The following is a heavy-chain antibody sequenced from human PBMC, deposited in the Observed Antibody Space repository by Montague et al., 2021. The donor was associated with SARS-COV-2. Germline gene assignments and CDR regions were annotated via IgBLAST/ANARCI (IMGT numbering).Heavy chain of an antibody. V-gene: IGHV6-1*01. CDR3: ARKMDSSFDV. Sequence: VSPGASLPSYSLSSHWLRPSPSRGLEWLASTYYRSKWYNDSAPSVSGRATVKPDTSRNQFSLHLDSVTPEDTALYFCARKMDSSFDVWGKGTMVIVSS. CDR1: GASLPSYSLS. D-gene: IGHD2-2*03. CDR2: TYYRSKWYN. J-gene: IGHJ3*01.